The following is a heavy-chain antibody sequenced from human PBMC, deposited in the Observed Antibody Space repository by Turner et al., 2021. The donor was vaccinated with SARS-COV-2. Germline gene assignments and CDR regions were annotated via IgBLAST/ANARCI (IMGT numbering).Heavy chain of an antibody. CDR1: GGSISSSSYY. J-gene: IGHJ4*02. CDR3: ARPSGWSDFDDY. D-gene: IGHD6-19*01. Sequence: QLQLQESGPGLVKPSETLSLTCTVSGGSISSSSYYWGWIRQPPGKGLEWIGSIYYSGSTYYNPSLKSRVTISVDRSKNQFSLKLSSVTAADTAVYYCARPSGWSDFDDYWGQGTLVTVSS. CDR2: IYYSGST. V-gene: IGHV4-39*01.